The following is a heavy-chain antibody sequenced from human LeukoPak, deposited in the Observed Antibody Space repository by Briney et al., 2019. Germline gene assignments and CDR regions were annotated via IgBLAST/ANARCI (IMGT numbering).Heavy chain of an antibody. D-gene: IGHD6-13*01. CDR2: NSGSGGRT. V-gene: IGHV3-23*01. CDR3: AKEWEKYHSSSWYGSGWFDP. J-gene: IGHJ5*02. CDR1: GFTFSSYA. Sequence: GGPLRLSCAASGFTFSSYAMRWVRRAPGKGLEWVSANSGSGGRTYYADSVKGRFTIYRDSSKNTLYLQINSLRAKDTAVYDCAKEWEKYHSSSWYGSGWFDPWGQGTLVTVSS.